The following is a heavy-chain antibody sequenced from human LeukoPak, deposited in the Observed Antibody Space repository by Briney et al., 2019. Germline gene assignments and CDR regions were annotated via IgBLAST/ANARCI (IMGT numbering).Heavy chain of an antibody. Sequence: PGGSLRLSCAASGFTFSIYGMHWVRQAPGKGLEWVAVISYDGSNKYYADSVKGRLTISRDNSKNTLYLQMNSLRAEDTAVYYCARDGPNYYGMDVWGQGTTVTVSS. CDR1: GFTFSIYG. CDR3: ARDGPNYYGMDV. J-gene: IGHJ6*02. CDR2: ISYDGSNK. V-gene: IGHV3-33*05.